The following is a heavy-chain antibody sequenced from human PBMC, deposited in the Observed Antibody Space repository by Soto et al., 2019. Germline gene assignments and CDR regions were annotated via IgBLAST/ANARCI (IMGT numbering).Heavy chain of an antibody. CDR1: GYSFTSYW. Sequence: GESLKISCKGSGYSFTSYWISWVRKMPGQGLEWMGRIDPSDSYTNYSPSFQGHVTISADKSISTAYLQWSSLKASDTAMYYCARVGDYGLMDYYYGMDVWGQGTTVTVSS. D-gene: IGHD4-17*01. V-gene: IGHV5-10-1*01. CDR2: IDPSDSYT. J-gene: IGHJ6*02. CDR3: ARVGDYGLMDYYYGMDV.